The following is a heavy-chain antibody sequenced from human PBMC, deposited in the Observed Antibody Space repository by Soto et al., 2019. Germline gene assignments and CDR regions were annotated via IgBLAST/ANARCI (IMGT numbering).Heavy chain of an antibody. J-gene: IGHJ4*02. D-gene: IGHD6-13*01. CDR2: IKEGGHDK. CDR3: AAPWRWRFGY. CDR1: GFGFSDYS. V-gene: IGHV3-7*02. Sequence: QLVESGGGLVQPGGSLRLSCAASGFGFSDYSMSWVRQAPGKGLEWVASIKEGGHDKFYVDSVRGRFTISRDNAKNSLFQQRNSLRAEDTALYYCAAPWRWRFGYWGQGALVTVSS.